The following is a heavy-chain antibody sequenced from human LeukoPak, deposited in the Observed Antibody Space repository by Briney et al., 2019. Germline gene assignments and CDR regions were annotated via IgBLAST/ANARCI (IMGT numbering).Heavy chain of an antibody. CDR1: GFTFSSYA. Sequence: GGSLRLSCAASGFTFSSYAMSWVRQAPGKGLEWVSAISGSGGSTYYADSVKSRFTISRDNSKNTLYLQMNSLRAEDTAVYYCAKGRYCSSTSCPFRSDCGGDCYSFDYWGQGTLVTVSS. CDR3: AKGRYCSSTSCPFRSDCGGDCYSFDY. J-gene: IGHJ4*02. V-gene: IGHV3-23*01. CDR2: ISGSGGST. D-gene: IGHD2-21*02.